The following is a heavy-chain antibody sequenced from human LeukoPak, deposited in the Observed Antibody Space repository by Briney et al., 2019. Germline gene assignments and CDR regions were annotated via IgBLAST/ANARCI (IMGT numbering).Heavy chain of an antibody. V-gene: IGHV4-34*01. CDR3: ARLTLTGSLN. J-gene: IGHJ4*02. Sequence: SETLSLTCAVFGGSFSGYYWSWIRQPPGKGLEWIGEINHSGSTNYNPSLKSRVTISVDTSKNQFSLKLSSVTAADTAVYYCARLTLTGSLNWGQGTLVTVSS. CDR2: INHSGST. D-gene: IGHD7-27*01. CDR1: GGSFSGYY.